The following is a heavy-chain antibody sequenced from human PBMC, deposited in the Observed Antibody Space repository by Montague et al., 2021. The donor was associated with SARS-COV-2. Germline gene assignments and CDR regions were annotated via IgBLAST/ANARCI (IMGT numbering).Heavy chain of an antibody. CDR1: GFTFGDYA. CDR2: ISWNGDSV. V-gene: IGHV3-9*01. D-gene: IGHD6-19*01. J-gene: IGHJ4*02. CDR3: AKVDYSSARYGPLDY. Sequence: SLRLSCAASGFTFGDYAMHWVRQAPGKGLEWVSGISWNGDSVGYADSVRGRFTISRDNAQNSLYLEMMSLRPEDTAFYCCAKVDYSSARYGPLDYWGQGTLVTVSS.